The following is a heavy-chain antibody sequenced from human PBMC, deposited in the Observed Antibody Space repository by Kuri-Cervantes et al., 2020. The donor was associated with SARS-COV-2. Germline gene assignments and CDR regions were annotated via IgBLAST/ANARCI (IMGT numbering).Heavy chain of an antibody. Sequence: GGSLRPSCAASGFTFSSYEMNWVRQAPGKELEWVSYISSSGSTIYYADSVKGRFTISRVNSKNTLYLQMNSLRAEDTAVYYCAKALVVNGWLYFDYWGQGTLVTVSS. CDR3: AKALVVNGWLYFDY. D-gene: IGHD6-19*01. CDR1: GFTFSSYE. CDR2: ISSSGSTI. J-gene: IGHJ4*02. V-gene: IGHV3-48*03.